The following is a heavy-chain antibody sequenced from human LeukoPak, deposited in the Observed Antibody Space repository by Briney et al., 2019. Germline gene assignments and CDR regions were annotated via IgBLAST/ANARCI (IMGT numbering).Heavy chain of an antibody. V-gene: IGHV3-30-3*01. J-gene: IGHJ4*02. CDR3: AWDLRDSGWNLDN. D-gene: IGHD6-19*01. CDR1: GFTFGSYA. CDR2: ISYDGSNK. Sequence: GGSLRLSCVASGFTFGSYAMHWVRQAPGKGLEWVALISYDGSNKDYAVSVKGRFTISRDNSKNTLYLQMNSLRGEDTAVYYCAWDLRDSGWNLDNWGQGTQVTVSS.